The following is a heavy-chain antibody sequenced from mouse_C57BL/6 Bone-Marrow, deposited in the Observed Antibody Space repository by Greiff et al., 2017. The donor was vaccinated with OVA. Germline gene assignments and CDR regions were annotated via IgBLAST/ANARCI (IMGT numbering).Heavy chain of an antibody. D-gene: IGHD2-5*01. V-gene: IGHV1-82*01. J-gene: IGHJ3*01. Sequence: VQLQQSGPELVKPGASVKISCKASGYAFSSSWMNWVKQRPGKGLEWIGRIYPGDGDTNYNGKFKGKATLTADKSSSTAYMQLSSLTSEDSAVYFCARSGGYSNSLFAYWGQGTLVTVSA. CDR1: GYAFSSSW. CDR2: IYPGDGDT. CDR3: ARSGGYSNSLFAY.